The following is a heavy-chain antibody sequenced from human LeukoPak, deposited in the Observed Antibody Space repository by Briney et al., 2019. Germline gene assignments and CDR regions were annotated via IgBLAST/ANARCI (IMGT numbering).Heavy chain of an antibody. CDR1: GYTFTSYD. CDR2: MNPNSGNT. D-gene: IGHD2-8*01. V-gene: IGHV1-8*01. J-gene: IGHJ4*02. CDR3: ASQVVWDFDY. Sequence: ASVKVSCKASGYTFTSYDINWVRQATGQGLEWMGWMNPNSGNTGYAQKFQGRVTMTEDTSTDTAYMELSSLRSEDTAVYYCASQVVWDFDYWAREPWSPSPQ.